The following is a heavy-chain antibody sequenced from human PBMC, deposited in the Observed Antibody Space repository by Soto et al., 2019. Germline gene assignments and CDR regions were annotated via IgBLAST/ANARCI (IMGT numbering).Heavy chain of an antibody. CDR1: GGTFSTYA. CDR2: IIPIFGTA. V-gene: IGHV1-69*01. D-gene: IGHD3-3*01. CDR3: AREIFGVIISGGRDAFDI. Sequence: QVQLVQSGAEVKKPGSSVKVSCKASGGTFSTYAISWVRQAPGQGLEWMGGIIPIFGTAKYAQKFQGRVTITADESTSRAYRELSSLRSEDTAVYYCAREIFGVIISGGRDAFDIWGQGTMVTVSS. J-gene: IGHJ3*02.